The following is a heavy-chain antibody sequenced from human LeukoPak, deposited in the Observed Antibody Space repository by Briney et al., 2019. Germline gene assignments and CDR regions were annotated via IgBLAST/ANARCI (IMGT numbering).Heavy chain of an antibody. CDR3: ARYTNNWFDP. D-gene: IGHD2-2*02. CDR2: ISYSGSI. Sequence: PSETLSLTCTVSGGSISSHYWTWIRQPPGKGLEWIGYISYSGSINYNPSLKSRVTISVDTSKNQLSLKLSSVTAADTAVYYCARYTNNWFDPWGQGTLVTVSS. V-gene: IGHV4-59*11. CDR1: GGSISSHY. J-gene: IGHJ5*02.